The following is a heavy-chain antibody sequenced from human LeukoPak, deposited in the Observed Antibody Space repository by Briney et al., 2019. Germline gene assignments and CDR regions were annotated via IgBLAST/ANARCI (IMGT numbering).Heavy chain of an antibody. D-gene: IGHD3-22*01. CDR3: ARGNLYYFDSSGYYLKFDY. J-gene: IGHJ4*02. CDR2: INHSGST. Sequence: SETLSLTCAVYGGSFSGYYWSWIRQPPGKGLEWIGEINHSGSTNYIPSLKSRVTISVDTSKNQFSLKLSSVTAADTAVYYCARGNLYYFDSSGYYLKFDYWGQGTLVTVSS. CDR1: GGSFSGYY. V-gene: IGHV4-34*01.